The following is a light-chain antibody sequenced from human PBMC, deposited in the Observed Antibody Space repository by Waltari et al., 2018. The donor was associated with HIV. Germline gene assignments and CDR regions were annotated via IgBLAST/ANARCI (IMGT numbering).Light chain of an antibody. V-gene: IGLV2-14*01. CDR2: QVS. Sequence: QSALTQPASVSGSPGQSITISCTGTSSDVGGYDSVSCDQQHPGKAPTLIIYQVSHRPSGVSNRVSGSKSGNTASLTISGLQAEDEADYYCSSYTSSTTPYVFGTGTKVTVL. CDR1: SSDVGGYDS. CDR3: SSYTSSTTPYV. J-gene: IGLJ1*01.